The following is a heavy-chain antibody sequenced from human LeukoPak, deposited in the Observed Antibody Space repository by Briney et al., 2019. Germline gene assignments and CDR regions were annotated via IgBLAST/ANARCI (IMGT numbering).Heavy chain of an antibody. D-gene: IGHD1-14*01. CDR2: INHSGST. Sequence: SETLSLTCAVYGGSFSGYYWSWIRQPPGKGLEWIGEINHSGSTNYNPFLKSRVTISVDTSKNQFSLKLSSVTAADTAVYYCARRKGRFFFDYWGQGTLVTVSS. V-gene: IGHV4-34*01. CDR1: GGSFSGYY. CDR3: ARRKGRFFFDY. J-gene: IGHJ4*02.